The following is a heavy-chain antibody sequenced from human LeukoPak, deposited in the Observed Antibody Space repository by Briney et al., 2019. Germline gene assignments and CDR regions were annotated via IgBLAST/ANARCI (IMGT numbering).Heavy chain of an antibody. D-gene: IGHD6-6*01. Sequence: SETLSLTCAVYGGSFSGYYWSWIRQPPGKGLEWIGEINHSGSTNYNPSLKSRVTISVDTSKNQFSLKLSSVTAADTAVYYCARAQKYSSSSGRFMSGSYGGNYFNYWGQGTLVTVSS. CDR2: INHSGST. CDR3: ARAQKYSSSSGRFMSGSYGGNYFNY. CDR1: GGSFSGYY. J-gene: IGHJ4*02. V-gene: IGHV4-34*01.